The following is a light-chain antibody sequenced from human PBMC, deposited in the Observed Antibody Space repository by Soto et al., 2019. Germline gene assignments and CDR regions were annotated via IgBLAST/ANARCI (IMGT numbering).Light chain of an antibody. CDR3: QQRSNWFLT. CDR1: QSVSSSQ. J-gene: IGKJ4*01. CDR2: AAS. V-gene: IGKV3D-20*02. Sequence: ENVLTQSPGTLSLSPGERSTLSCRASQSVSSSQLAWLQQKPGQAPRLLIYAASSRATGIPDRFSGSGSGTDFTLTISSLEPEDFAVYYCQQRSNWFLTFGGGTKVDIK.